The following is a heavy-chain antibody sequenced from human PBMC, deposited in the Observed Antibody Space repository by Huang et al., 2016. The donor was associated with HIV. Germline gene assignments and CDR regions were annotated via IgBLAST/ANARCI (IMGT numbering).Heavy chain of an antibody. CDR2: ISPITGET. Sequence: QVQLVQSGAEVKKPGASLKVSCKTSGYPFSAYFIHWVRQAPGQGLELMGWISPITGETFYAQKFQGRGTITRDTSSRTAYMELASLRPDDAAAYFCATDGGGGCNGGTCFPYWGQGTVVGVSS. CDR1: GYPFSAYF. V-gene: IGHV1-2*02. J-gene: IGHJ4*02. D-gene: IGHD2-15*01. CDR3: ATDGGGGCNGGTCFPY.